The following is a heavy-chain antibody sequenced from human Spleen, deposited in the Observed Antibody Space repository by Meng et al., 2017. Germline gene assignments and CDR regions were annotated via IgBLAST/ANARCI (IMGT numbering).Heavy chain of an antibody. CDR1: GYNFPDYY. Sequence: ASVKVSCKPSGYNFPDYYIHWVRRAPGQGLEGMGRINPKSGDTHYAQKFQARVTMTGDTSISTAYMELSGLRSDDTAVYYCARGFHSGSRLFDYWGQGTLVTVSS. V-gene: IGHV1-2*06. D-gene: IGHD1-26*01. CDR3: ARGFHSGSRLFDY. CDR2: INPKSGDT. J-gene: IGHJ4*02.